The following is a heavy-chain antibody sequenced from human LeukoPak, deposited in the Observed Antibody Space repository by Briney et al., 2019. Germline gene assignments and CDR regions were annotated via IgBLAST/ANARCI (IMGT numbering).Heavy chain of an antibody. CDR2: IIPIFGTA. CDR3: ASRDGYNPSDAFDI. CDR1: GGTFSSYA. V-gene: IGHV1-69*05. J-gene: IGHJ3*02. Sequence: ASVKVSCKASGGTFSSYAISWVRQAPGQGLEWMGGIIPIFGTANYAQKFQGRVTITTDESTSTAYMELSSLRSEDTAVYYCASRDGYNPSDAFDIWGQGTMVTVSS. D-gene: IGHD5-24*01.